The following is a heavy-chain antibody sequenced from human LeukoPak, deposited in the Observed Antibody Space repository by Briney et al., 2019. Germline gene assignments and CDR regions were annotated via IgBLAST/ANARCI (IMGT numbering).Heavy chain of an antibody. D-gene: IGHD7-27*01. V-gene: IGHV4-39*02. CDR1: GASITNEDFF. J-gene: IGHJ4*02. CDR2: ISSSGTT. CDR3: VAEVEAADSPLGHLNFDS. Sequence: SETLSLTCAVTGASITNEDFFWGWIRQPPGKGLEWVGTISSSGTTYYSLSLRSRLTISVDTSKNHFSLKLTSVTAADTAVYYCVAEVEAADSPLGHLNFDSWGQGILVTVSS.